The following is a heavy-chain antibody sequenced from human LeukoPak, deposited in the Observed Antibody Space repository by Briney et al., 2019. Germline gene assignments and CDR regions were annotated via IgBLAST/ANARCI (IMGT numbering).Heavy chain of an antibody. D-gene: IGHD3-9*01. CDR1: GFTFSSYS. V-gene: IGHV3-48*02. J-gene: IGHJ4*02. Sequence: GSLRLSCAASGFTFSSYSMNWVRQAPGKGLEWVSYIGSSSSTIYYADSVKGRFTISRDNAKNSLYLQMNSLRDEDTAVYYCARDYDILTGYRFDYWGQGTLVTVSS. CDR3: ARDYDILTGYRFDY. CDR2: IGSSSSTI.